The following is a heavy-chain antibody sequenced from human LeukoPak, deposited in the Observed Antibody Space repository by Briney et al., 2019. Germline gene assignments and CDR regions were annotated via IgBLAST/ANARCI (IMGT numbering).Heavy chain of an antibody. V-gene: IGHV3-72*01. D-gene: IGHD3-22*01. J-gene: IGHJ4*02. CDR1: GFTFSDHY. CDR3: ARVGNSGGYYYPLDY. CDR2: TRGRANSYTT. Sequence: PGGSLRLSCAASGFTFSDHYIDWGRQAPGKGLEWVGRTRGRANSYTTEYAASVKDRFTFSRDDSKNSVYLQMNSLKTEDTAVYYCARVGNSGGYYYPLDYWGQGTLVTVSS.